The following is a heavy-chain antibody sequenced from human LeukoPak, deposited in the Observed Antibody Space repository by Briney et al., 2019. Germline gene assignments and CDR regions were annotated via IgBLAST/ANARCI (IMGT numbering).Heavy chain of an antibody. CDR1: GYTFTSYY. CDR2: INPSGGST. J-gene: IGHJ4*02. D-gene: IGHD5-18*01. CDR3: ARDQRGYSYGYSFGY. Sequence: ASVKVSCKASGYTFTSYYMHWVRQAPGQGLEWMGLINPSGGSTRYAQKFQGRVTVTRDTSTSTLYMEVSSLRSEDTAVYYCARDQRGYSYGYSFGYWGQGTLVTVSS. V-gene: IGHV1-46*01.